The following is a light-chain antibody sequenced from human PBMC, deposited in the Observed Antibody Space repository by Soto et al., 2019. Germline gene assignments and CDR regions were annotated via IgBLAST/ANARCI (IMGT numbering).Light chain of an antibody. V-gene: IGKV1-39*01. CDR3: QQSYSTLAIP. CDR1: QSISSY. CDR2: AAS. J-gene: IGKJ5*01. Sequence: DIKMTQSPSSLSASVGDRVTITCRASQSISSYLNWYQQKPGKAPKLLIYAASSLQSGVPSRFSGSGSGTDFTLTISSLQPEDFATYYCQQSYSTLAIPFGQGRRLAIK.